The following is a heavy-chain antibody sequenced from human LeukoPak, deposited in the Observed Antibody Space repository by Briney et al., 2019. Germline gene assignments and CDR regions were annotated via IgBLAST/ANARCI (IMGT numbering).Heavy chain of an antibody. CDR3: ARDSETDFWSGYWDYYYYYMDV. CDR1: GGSISSGSYY. V-gene: IGHV4-61*02. Sequence: SETLSLTCTVPGGSISSGSYYWSWIRQPAGKGLEWIGRIYTSGSTNYNPSLKSRVTISVDTSKNQFSLKLSSVTAADTAVYYCARDSETDFWSGYWDYYYYYMDVWGKGTTVTVSS. J-gene: IGHJ6*03. CDR2: IYTSGST. D-gene: IGHD3-3*01.